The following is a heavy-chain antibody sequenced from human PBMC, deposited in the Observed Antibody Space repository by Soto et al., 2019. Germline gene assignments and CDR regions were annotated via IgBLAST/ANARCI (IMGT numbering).Heavy chain of an antibody. J-gene: IGHJ6*02. D-gene: IGHD3-9*01. CDR1: GFTFSSYA. V-gene: IGHV3-23*01. CDR2: ISGSGGST. CDR3: AKDQGILTGQYYYYYYGMDV. Sequence: GGSLRLSCAASGFTFSSYAMSWVRQAPGKGLEWVSAISGSGGSTYYADSVKGRFTISRDNSKNTLYLQMNSLRAEDTAVYYWAKDQGILTGQYYYYYYGMDVWGQGTTVTVSS.